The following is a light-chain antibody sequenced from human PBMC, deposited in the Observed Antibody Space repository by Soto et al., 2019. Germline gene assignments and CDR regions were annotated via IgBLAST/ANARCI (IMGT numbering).Light chain of an antibody. CDR2: DAS. J-gene: IGKJ4*01. V-gene: IGKV3-11*01. Sequence: EIVLTQSPATLSLSPGERATLSCMASQTVRNNLAWYQQRPGQAPRLLIYDASSRATVIPARFSGRGSGTYFTITIRIREPEDLAVYFCQKQSNRPLTVGGGTKVDIK. CDR3: QKQSNRPLT. CDR1: QTVRNN.